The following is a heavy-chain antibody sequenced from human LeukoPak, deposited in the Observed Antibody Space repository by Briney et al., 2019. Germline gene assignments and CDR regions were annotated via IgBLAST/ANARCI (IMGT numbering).Heavy chain of an antibody. CDR1: TLTFSTYW. CDR3: ATGSGSYYDS. V-gene: IGHV3-74*01. Sequence: GGSLRLSCEASTLTFSTYWMHWVRQAPGKGLVWVSYINGDGSTTNYADSVKGRLTISRDNAKNTLYLQMNSLRAEDTAVYYCATGSGSYYDSWGLGTLVTVSS. D-gene: IGHD3-10*01. J-gene: IGHJ4*02. CDR2: INGDGSTT.